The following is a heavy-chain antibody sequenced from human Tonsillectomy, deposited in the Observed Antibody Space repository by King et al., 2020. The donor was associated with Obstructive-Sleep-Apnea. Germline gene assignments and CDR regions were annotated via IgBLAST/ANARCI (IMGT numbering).Heavy chain of an antibody. CDR1: GFTFSSYW. D-gene: IGHD3-9*01. CDR2: IKQDGSEK. Sequence: VQLVESGGGLVQPGGSLRLSCAASGFTFSSYWMSWVRQAPGKGLEWVANIKQDGSEKYYVDSVKGRFTISRDNAKNSLYLQMNSLRAEDTAVYYCARGLKYYDSLTGYYSLPYGMDVWGQGTTVTVSS. CDR3: ARGLKYYDSLTGYYSLPYGMDV. J-gene: IGHJ6*02. V-gene: IGHV3-7*04.